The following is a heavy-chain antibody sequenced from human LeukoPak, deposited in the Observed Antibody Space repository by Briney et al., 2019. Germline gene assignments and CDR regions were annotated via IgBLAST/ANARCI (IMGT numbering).Heavy chain of an antibody. CDR2: ISAYNGNT. D-gene: IGHD3-22*01. V-gene: IGHV1-18*01. CDR3: ARGYYYDSSGPDAFDI. Sequence: ASVKVSCKASGYTFTSYGISWVRQAPGQGLEWMGWISAYNGNTNYAQKLQGGVTMTTDTSTSTAYMELRSLRSDDTAVYYCARGYYYDSSGPDAFDIWGQGTMVTVSS. J-gene: IGHJ3*02. CDR1: GYTFTSYG.